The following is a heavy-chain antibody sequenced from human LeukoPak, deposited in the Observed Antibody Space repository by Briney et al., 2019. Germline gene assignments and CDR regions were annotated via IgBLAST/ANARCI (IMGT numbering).Heavy chain of an antibody. V-gene: IGHV4-59*12. CDR1: GGSISSYY. D-gene: IGHD3-10*01. J-gene: IGHJ2*01. CDR3: ARLTMFRGVIYGTDWHSDL. CDR2: IYYSRST. Sequence: SETLSLTCTVSGGSISSYYWSWIRQPPGKGLEWIGYIYYSRSTNYNPSLKSRVTISVDTSKNQFSLKLSSVTAADTAVYYCARLTMFRGVIYGTDWHSDLWGRGNLVTVSS.